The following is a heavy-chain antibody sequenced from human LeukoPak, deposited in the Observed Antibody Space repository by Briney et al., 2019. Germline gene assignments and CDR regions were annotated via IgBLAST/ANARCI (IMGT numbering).Heavy chain of an antibody. CDR2: INHSGST. CDR3: ARGDYYDSSGYYFG. CDR1: GGSFSGYH. V-gene: IGHV4-34*01. D-gene: IGHD3-22*01. J-gene: IGHJ4*02. Sequence: SETLSLTCAVYGGSFSGYHWSWIRQPPGKGLEWIGEINHSGSTNYNPSLKSRVTISVDTSKNQFSLKLSSVTAADTAVYYCARGDYYDSSGYYFGWGQGTLVTVSS.